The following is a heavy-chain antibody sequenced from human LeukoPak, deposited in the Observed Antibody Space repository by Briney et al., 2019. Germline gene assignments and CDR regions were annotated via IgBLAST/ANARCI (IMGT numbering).Heavy chain of an antibody. CDR3: ARAHYDSSGSGDY. Sequence: ASVKVSCKASGYTFTGYYMHWVRQAPGQGLEWMGRINPNSGGTNYAQKFQGRVTMTRDTSISTAYMELSRLRSDDTAVYYCARAHYDSSGSGDYWGQGTLVTVSS. CDR1: GYTFTGYY. J-gene: IGHJ4*02. D-gene: IGHD3-22*01. CDR2: INPNSGGT. V-gene: IGHV1-2*06.